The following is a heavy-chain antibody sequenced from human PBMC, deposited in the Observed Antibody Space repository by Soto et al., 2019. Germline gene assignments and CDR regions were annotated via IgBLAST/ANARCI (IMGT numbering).Heavy chain of an antibody. J-gene: IGHJ4*02. Sequence: GGSLRLSCAASGFTFSNYGMSWVRQAPGKGLEWVSALPEIGTNTYYADSVKGRFTISRDNSKNTLFLQINNLRAGDTAVYYCAKKSGVGAAWYFDYWGQGTLVTVSS. D-gene: IGHD2-15*01. CDR3: AKKSGVGAAWYFDY. CDR2: LPEIGTNT. CDR1: GFTFSNYG. V-gene: IGHV3-23*01.